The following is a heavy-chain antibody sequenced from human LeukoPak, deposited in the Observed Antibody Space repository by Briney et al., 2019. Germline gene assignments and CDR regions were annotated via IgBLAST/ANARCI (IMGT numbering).Heavy chain of an antibody. CDR3: ARVLKAARQYGFTP. CDR2: IYTSGST. Sequence: SETLSLTCTVSGGSISSYYWSWIRQPAGKGLEWIGRIYTSGSTNYNPSLKSRVTMSVDTSKNQFSLKLSSVTAADTAGYYCARVLKAARQYGFTPWGQEPLVTVSS. CDR1: GGSISSYY. J-gene: IGHJ5*02. V-gene: IGHV4-4*07. D-gene: IGHD6-6*01.